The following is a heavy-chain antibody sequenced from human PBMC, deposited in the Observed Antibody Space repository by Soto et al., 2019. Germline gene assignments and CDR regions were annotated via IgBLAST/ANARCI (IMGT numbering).Heavy chain of an antibody. V-gene: IGHV2-5*02. J-gene: IGHJ4*02. D-gene: IGHD3-16*01. CDR3: AHEGGGARILDY. Sequence: QITLKESGPTLVKPTQTLTLTCTFSGFSLSTRGVGVGWIRQPPGKALEWLAIIYWDDDKRYSPSLKSRLTATKDPSKNLVVLKMTNIDPVDTASCYCAHEGGGARILDYWGQRTLVTVSS. CDR1: GFSLSTRGVG. CDR2: IYWDDDK.